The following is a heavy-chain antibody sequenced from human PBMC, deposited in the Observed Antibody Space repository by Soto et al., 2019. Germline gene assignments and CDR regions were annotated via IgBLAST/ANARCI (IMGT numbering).Heavy chain of an antibody. D-gene: IGHD6-19*01. V-gene: IGHV4-34*01. CDR1: GGSFSGYY. Sequence: SETLSLTCAVSGGSFSGYYLTWIRQSPGKGLEWIGEINHSGSTNYSPSLISRVTLSVDTSEKQFSLKLSSVTAADTAVYYCARRLGLPVAGMMVHFLWFDPWGQGTLVTVSS. CDR3: ARRLGLPVAGMMVHFLWFDP. J-gene: IGHJ5*02. CDR2: INHSGST.